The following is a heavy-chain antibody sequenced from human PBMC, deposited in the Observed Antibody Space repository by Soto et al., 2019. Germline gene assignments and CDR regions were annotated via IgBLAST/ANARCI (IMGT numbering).Heavy chain of an antibody. CDR2: ISYDGSNK. V-gene: IGHV3-30*18. CDR3: AKDHPYCSGGSCYSLNGMDV. Sequence: PGGSLRLSCAASGFTFSSYGMHWVRQAPGKGLEWVAVISYDGSNKYYADSVKGRFTISRDNSKNTLYLQMNSLRAEDTAVYYCAKDHPYCSGGSCYSLNGMDVWGQGITVTVSS. D-gene: IGHD2-15*01. J-gene: IGHJ6*02. CDR1: GFTFSSYG.